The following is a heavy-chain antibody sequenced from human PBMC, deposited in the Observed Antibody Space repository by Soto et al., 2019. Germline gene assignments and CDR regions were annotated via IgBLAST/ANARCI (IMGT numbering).Heavy chain of an antibody. V-gene: IGHV4-4*07. CDR1: GSSITGSFF. D-gene: IGHD2-8*02. CDR2: FSLSGTT. J-gene: IGHJ4*02. CDR3: ARGMTPPGAPAWYYFDY. Sequence: XETLSLTCTVSGSSITGSFFWSWIRRPAVKGLEWIGRFSLSGTTNYNPSLRSRVTMSADVSKNQFSLRLTSVTAADTALYYCARGMTPPGAPAWYYFDYWGQGTLVTVSS.